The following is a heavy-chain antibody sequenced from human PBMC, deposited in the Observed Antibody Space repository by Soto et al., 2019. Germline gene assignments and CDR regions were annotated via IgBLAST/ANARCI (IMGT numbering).Heavy chain of an antibody. Sequence: QITLKESGPTLVNPTQTLTLTCTFSGFSLSTSGVGVGWIRQPPGKALEWLALIYWDDNKRYIPSLKSRLTTPTDTPKNQVVLTMPKMDPVDTDTYYCAHWSYCSGSYISWFDPWGQGTLVTVSS. V-gene: IGHV2-5*02. CDR3: AHWSYCSGSYISWFDP. D-gene: IGHD3-10*01. CDR1: GFSLSTSGVG. CDR2: IYWDDNK. J-gene: IGHJ5*02.